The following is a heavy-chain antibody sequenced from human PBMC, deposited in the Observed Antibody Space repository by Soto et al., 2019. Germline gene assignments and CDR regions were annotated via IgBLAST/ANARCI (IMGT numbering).Heavy chain of an antibody. Sequence: PGGSLRLSCAASRFTFCTYAMHWVRHAPGKGVEWVAVISFDGSNKYYADSVKGRFTISRDNSKNTLYLQMNSLGPEDTAMYYCARGLGLDIDYWGQGTLVTVSS. CDR3: ARGLGLDIDY. V-gene: IGHV3-30-3*01. CDR2: ISFDGSNK. CDR1: RFTFCTYA. D-gene: IGHD3-10*01. J-gene: IGHJ4*02.